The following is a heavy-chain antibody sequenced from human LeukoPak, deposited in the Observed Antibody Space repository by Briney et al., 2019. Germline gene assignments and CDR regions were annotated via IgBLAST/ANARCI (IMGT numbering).Heavy chain of an antibody. CDR2: VNVYNGNT. J-gene: IGHJ4*02. V-gene: IGHV1-18*04. CDR1: GYTFTSNV. CDR3: AREAGVRGVINY. D-gene: IGHD3-10*01. Sequence: ASVKVSCKASGYTFTSNVITWVRQAPGQGLEWMGWVNVYNGNTNYAQKLQGRVTMTTDTSTSTAYMELRSLRSDDTAVYYCAREAGVRGVINYWGQGTLVTVSS.